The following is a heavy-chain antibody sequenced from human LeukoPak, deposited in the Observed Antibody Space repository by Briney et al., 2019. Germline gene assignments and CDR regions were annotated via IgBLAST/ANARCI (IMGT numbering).Heavy chain of an antibody. J-gene: IGHJ4*02. CDR1: GFIFSNYW. V-gene: IGHV3-7*02. Sequence: GGSLRLSCAASGFIFSNYWMSWLRQAPGKGLEWVASIKLDGSEKYHVDPVKGRFTISRDNAKNSLYLQMNSLRAEDTAVYYCARRGTSFDYWGQGTLVTVSS. CDR3: ARRGTSFDY. D-gene: IGHD3-3*01. CDR2: IKLDGSEK.